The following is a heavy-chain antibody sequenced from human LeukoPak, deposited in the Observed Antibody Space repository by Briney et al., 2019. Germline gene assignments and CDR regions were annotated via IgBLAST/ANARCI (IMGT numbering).Heavy chain of an antibody. V-gene: IGHV4-61*05. J-gene: IGHJ5*02. CDR3: ARMRDWFDP. Sequence: SETLSLTCTVSGGSISNSDYYWDWIRQPPGKRLEWIGYIYYSGSTNFNPSLKSRLTISVDTSKNQFSLKLNSVTAADTAVYYCARMRDWFDPWGQGTLVTVSS. CDR1: GGSISNSDYY. CDR2: IYYSGST.